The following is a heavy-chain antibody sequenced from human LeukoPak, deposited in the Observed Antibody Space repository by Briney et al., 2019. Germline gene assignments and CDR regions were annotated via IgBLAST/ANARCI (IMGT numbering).Heavy chain of an antibody. V-gene: IGHV3-30*02. CDR3: ASGYRVDY. D-gene: IGHD3-22*01. Sequence: GGSLRLSCAVSGFTFSRYGMHWIRQAPGKGMEWVAFIWYDGKNDQEYAESVKGRFTISRDNSKNTLYLQMNSLRTEDTAMYYCASGYRVDYWGQGTLVTVSS. CDR1: GFTFSRYG. CDR2: IWYDGKNDQ. J-gene: IGHJ4*02.